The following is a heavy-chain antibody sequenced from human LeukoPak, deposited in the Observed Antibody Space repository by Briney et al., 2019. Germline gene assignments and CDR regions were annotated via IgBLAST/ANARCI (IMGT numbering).Heavy chain of an antibody. CDR1: GGSISSYY. Sequence: SETLSLTCTVSGGSISSYYWSWIRQPAGKGLERIGRIYTSGSTNYNPSLKSRVTMSVDTSKNQFSLKLSSVTAADTAVYYCAREGPYDFWSGYYANWFDPWGQGTLVTVSS. CDR2: IYTSGST. D-gene: IGHD3-3*01. J-gene: IGHJ5*02. V-gene: IGHV4-4*07. CDR3: AREGPYDFWSGYYANWFDP.